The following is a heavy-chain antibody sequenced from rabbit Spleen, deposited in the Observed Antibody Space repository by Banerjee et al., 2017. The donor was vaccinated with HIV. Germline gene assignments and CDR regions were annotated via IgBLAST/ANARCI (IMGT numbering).Heavy chain of an antibody. CDR1: GFSFSSDYY. D-gene: IGHD1-1*01. V-gene: IGHV1S40*01. J-gene: IGHJ6*01. CDR2: IYGGDIHST. CDR3: ARDTSSSFSSYGMDL. Sequence: QSLEESGGDLVKPGASLTLTCTASGFSFSSDYYICWVRQAPGKGLEWIACIYGGDIHSTAYASWAKGRFTISKASSTTVTLQMTSLTAADTATYFCARDTSSSFSSYGMDLWAKGPSSPS.